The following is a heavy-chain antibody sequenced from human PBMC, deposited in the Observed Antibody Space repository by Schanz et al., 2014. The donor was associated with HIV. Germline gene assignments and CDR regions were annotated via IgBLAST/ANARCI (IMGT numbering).Heavy chain of an antibody. J-gene: IGHJ6*02. CDR3: AREMYRSGWDISYGMDV. CDR2: IIPIFGTS. V-gene: IGHV1-69*01. CDR1: GGTFSSYA. D-gene: IGHD6-19*01. Sequence: QVPLVQSGSEVKKPGSSVKVSCKSSGGTFSSYAITWVRQAPGQGLEWVGGIIPIFGTSHYAQKFQGRVTITADESTTTTYMQLSSLRSEDTAMYYCAREMYRSGWDISYGMDVWGQGTTVTVSS.